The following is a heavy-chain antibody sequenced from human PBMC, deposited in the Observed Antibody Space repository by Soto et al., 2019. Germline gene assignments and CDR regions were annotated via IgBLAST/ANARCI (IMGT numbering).Heavy chain of an antibody. CDR2: MNPNSGNT. CDR1: GYTFTSYD. D-gene: IGHD3-9*01. Sequence: ASVKVSCKASGYTFTSYDINWVRQATGQGLEWMGWMNPNSGNTGYAQKFQGRVTMTRNTSISTAYMELSSLRSEDTAVYYCARGQHGDYDILTGQPGWTTPYYYMDVWGKGTTVTVSS. CDR3: ARGQHGDYDILTGQPGWTTPYYYMDV. V-gene: IGHV1-8*01. J-gene: IGHJ6*03.